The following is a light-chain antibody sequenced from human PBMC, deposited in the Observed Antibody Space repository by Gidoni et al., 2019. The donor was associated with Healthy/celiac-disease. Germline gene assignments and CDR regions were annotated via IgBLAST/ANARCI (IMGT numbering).Light chain of an antibody. CDR2: GAS. CDR1: QSVTSSY. Sequence: EIVLTQSPGTLSLSPGERATLSCRASQSVTSSYLAWYQKKPGQAPRLLIYGASSRATGIPDRFSGSGSGTDFTLTISRLEPEDFAVYYCQQYGSSPVTFGQGTRLEIK. J-gene: IGKJ5*01. CDR3: QQYGSSPVT. V-gene: IGKV3-20*01.